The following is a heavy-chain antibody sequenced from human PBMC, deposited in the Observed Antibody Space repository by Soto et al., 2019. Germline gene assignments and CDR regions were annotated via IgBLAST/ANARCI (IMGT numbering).Heavy chain of an antibody. J-gene: IGHJ6*02. Sequence: QVALQQWGAGLLKTSQTPSLTCGVHDGSFNGYFWTWIRQSPGKGLEWIGEVHHTGTSYFNPSLKSRVTLSVDTSKSQFSLNLTSVTAADTAIYFCARRKDSSRYYYGMDVWGQGTTVVVS. V-gene: IGHV4-34*02. CDR2: VHHTGTS. CDR1: DGSFNGYF. CDR3: ARRKDSSRYYYGMDV. D-gene: IGHD6-13*01.